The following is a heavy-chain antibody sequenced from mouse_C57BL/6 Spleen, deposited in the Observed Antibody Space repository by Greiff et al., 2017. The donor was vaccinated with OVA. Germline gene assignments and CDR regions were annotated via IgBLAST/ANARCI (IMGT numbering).Heavy chain of an antibody. D-gene: IGHD1-1*01. Sequence: QVHVKQSGAELARPGASVKLSCKASGYTFTSYGISWVKQRTGQGLEWIGEIYPRSGNTYYNEKFKGKATLTADKSSSTAYMELRSLTSEDSAVYFCARIYGSSYDYAMDYWGQGTSVTVSS. CDR2: IYPRSGNT. V-gene: IGHV1-81*01. J-gene: IGHJ4*01. CDR1: GYTFTSYG. CDR3: ARIYGSSYDYAMDY.